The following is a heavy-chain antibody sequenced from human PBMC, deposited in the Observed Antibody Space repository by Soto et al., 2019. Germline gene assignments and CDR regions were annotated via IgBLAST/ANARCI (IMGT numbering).Heavy chain of an antibody. CDR3: ARAQFFEFNNWFDP. V-gene: IGHV4-59*13. D-gene: IGHD3-10*01. J-gene: IGHJ5*02. CDR1: GGSISTYY. CDR2: IYYTGNT. Sequence: QVQLQESGPGLVKPSETLSLTCTVTGGSISTYYWSWIRQPPGKGLEWIGHIYYTGNTNYNPSLKSRVTISVDTSKHRFSLRLRSVSAADTAVYYCARAQFFEFNNWFDPWGQGTLVTVSS.